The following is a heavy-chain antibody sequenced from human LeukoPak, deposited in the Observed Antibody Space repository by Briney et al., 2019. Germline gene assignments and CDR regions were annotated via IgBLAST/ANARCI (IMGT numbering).Heavy chain of an antibody. D-gene: IGHD3-10*01. J-gene: IGHJ3*02. Sequence: GGSLRLSCAASGFTFSNYDIHWVRQAPGKGLEWVAVIWYDGSYKYYADSVKGRFTISRDNSKNTLYLQMNSLRAEDAAVYYCARGRSITLLRGVAMSDGFDIWGQGAMVAVSS. CDR1: GFTFSNYD. V-gene: IGHV3-33*01. CDR3: ARGRSITLLRGVAMSDGFDI. CDR2: IWYDGSYK.